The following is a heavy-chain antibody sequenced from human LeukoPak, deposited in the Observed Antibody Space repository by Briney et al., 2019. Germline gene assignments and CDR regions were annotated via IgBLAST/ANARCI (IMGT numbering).Heavy chain of an antibody. D-gene: IGHD3-22*01. CDR1: GYTFTSHG. V-gene: IGHV1-18*01. CDR3: ASNYYDSSGYYHTFDY. J-gene: IGHJ4*02. CDR2: ISAYNGNT. Sequence: ASVKVSCKASGYTFTSHGISWVRQAPGQGLEWMGWISAYNGNTNYAQKLQGTVTMTTDTSTSTAYMELRSLRSDDTAVYCCASNYYDSSGYYHTFDYWGQGTLVTVSS.